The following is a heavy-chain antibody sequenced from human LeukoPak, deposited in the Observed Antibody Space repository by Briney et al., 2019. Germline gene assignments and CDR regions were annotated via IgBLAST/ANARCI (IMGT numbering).Heavy chain of an antibody. CDR1: GGSISNNDW. CDR3: ARGLSWLQSSYYFDY. CDR2: IHHSGST. J-gene: IGHJ4*02. V-gene: IGHV4-4*02. Sequence: SETLSLTCAVSGGSISNNDWWIWVRQPPGKGLEWIGEIHHSGSTNYSPSLKSRVTISAGKSKNQFSLKLNSVTAADTAVYYCARGLSWLQSSYYFDYWGQGTLVTVSS. D-gene: IGHD5-24*01.